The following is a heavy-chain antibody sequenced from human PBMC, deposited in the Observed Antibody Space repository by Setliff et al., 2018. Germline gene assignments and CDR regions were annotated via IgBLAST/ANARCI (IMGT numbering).Heavy chain of an antibody. D-gene: IGHD2-15*01. CDR3: SVQSEFGHDCSDGSCHPNYFDS. J-gene: IGHJ4*02. Sequence: PGGSLRLSCAASGFIVSGNYMSWVRQAPDKGLEWVSVIFNDGRTFYADSVRGRFTISRDSSENTLFLQMTSLRAEDTAVYYCSVQSEFGHDCSDGSCHPNYFDSWGQG. V-gene: IGHV3-53*01. CDR2: IFNDGRT. CDR1: GFIVSGNY.